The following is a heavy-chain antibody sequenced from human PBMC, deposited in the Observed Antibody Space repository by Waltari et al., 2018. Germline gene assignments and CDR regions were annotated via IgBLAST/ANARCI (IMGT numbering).Heavy chain of an antibody. J-gene: IGHJ4*02. CDR2: IYWNDDK. D-gene: IGHD3-16*01. CDR1: GFSLSTSGVG. Sequence: QITLKESGPTLVKPTQTLTLTCTFSGFSLSTSGVGVGWIRQPPGQALEWLALIYWNDDKRYSPSLKSRLTITKDTSKNQVVLTMTNMDPVDTATYYCAHKLSIMITFGGVKNRKDYFDYWGQGTLVTVSS. CDR3: AHKLSIMITFGGVKNRKDYFDY. V-gene: IGHV2-5*01.